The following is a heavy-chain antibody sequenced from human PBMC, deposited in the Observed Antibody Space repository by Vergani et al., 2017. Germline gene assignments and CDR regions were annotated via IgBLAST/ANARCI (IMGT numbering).Heavy chain of an antibody. CDR2: ISGSGGST. V-gene: IGHV3-23*01. Sequence: EVQLLESGGGLVQPGGSLRLSCAASGFTFSSYAMSWVRQAPGKGREWVSGISGSGGSTYYADSVKGRFTISRDNSKNTLYLQMNSLRAEDTAVYYCAKDRSVYDFWSGYTVAYWGQGTLVTVSS. CDR3: AKDRSVYDFWSGYTVAY. CDR1: GFTFSSYA. J-gene: IGHJ4*02. D-gene: IGHD3-3*01.